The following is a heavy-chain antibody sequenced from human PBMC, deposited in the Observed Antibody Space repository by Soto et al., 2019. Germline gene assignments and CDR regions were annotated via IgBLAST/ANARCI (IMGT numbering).Heavy chain of an antibody. CDR3: AKSSRVVPAKGVLDY. CDR2: ISGSGGST. D-gene: IGHD2-2*01. CDR1: GFTFSRYA. V-gene: IGHV3-23*01. Sequence: EVQLLESGGGLVQPGGSLRLSCAASGFTFSRYAMSWVRQAPGKGLEWVSAISGSGGSTYYADSVKGRFTISRDNSKNTLYLQMNSLKAEDTAVYYCAKSSRVVPAKGVLDYWGQGTLVTVSS. J-gene: IGHJ4*02.